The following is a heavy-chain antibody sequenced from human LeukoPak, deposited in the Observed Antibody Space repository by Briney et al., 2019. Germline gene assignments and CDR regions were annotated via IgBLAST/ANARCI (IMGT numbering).Heavy chain of an antibody. CDR2: IDPDSGDT. V-gene: IGHV1-2*02. CDR1: GYSFTDNS. CDR3: ATIRIEPVYGSVYRAFQH. Sequence: GASVTDSFKTSGYSFTDNSIHWVRQAPGKGPEWMGWIDPDSGDTYFAPTFQGRLTLSSATSVSTAYIYLSRLTAEDTAVYYCATIRIEPVYGSVYRAFQHWGQGTLVTVSS. J-gene: IGHJ1*01. D-gene: IGHD3-10*01.